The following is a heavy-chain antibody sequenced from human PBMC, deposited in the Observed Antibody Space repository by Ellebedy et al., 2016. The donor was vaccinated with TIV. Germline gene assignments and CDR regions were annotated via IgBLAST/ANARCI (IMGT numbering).Heavy chain of an antibody. V-gene: IGHV3-48*02. CDR1: DFTFSYYS. CDR2: IVGTGTTT. J-gene: IGHJ3*02. D-gene: IGHD1-26*01. Sequence: GGSLRLSXAASDFTFSYYSLNWVRQAAGKGLEWISSIVGTGTTTYYADSVKGRFTISRDNSKNSLFLQMNSLRDDDTAVYYCARRGNYLGDAFDIWGQGAMVIVSS. CDR3: ARRGNYLGDAFDI.